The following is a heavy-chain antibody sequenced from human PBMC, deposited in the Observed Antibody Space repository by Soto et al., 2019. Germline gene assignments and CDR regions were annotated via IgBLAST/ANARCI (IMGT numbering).Heavy chain of an antibody. J-gene: IGHJ4*02. CDR1: GYSFTSYW. Sequence: PGESLKISCKGSGYSFTSYWIGWVRQMPGKGLEWMGIIYPGDSDTRYSPSFQGQVTISADKSISTAYLQWSSLKASDTAMYYCARITPDGYTMNGFDYWGQGTLVTVSS. V-gene: IGHV5-51*01. D-gene: IGHD5-12*01. CDR3: ARITPDGYTMNGFDY. CDR2: IYPGDSDT.